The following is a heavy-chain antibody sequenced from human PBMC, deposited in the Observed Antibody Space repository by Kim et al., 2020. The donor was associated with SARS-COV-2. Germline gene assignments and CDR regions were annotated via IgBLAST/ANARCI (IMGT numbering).Heavy chain of an antibody. CDR3: ARDVDTGTTNALFRVGFDP. Sequence: ASVKVSCKGTGYTFTNYAINWMRQAPGQGLEWLGWINTDTGNPTYAQGFTGRFVFSLDTSVNTTYLQIHSLKAEDTAVYYCARDVDTGTTNALFRVGFDP. CDR1: GYTFTNYA. D-gene: IGHD1-7*01. J-gene: IGHJ5*02. CDR2: INTDTGNP. V-gene: IGHV7-4-1*01.